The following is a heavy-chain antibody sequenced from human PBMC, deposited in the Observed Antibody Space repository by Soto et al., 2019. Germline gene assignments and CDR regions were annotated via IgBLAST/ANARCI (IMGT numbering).Heavy chain of an antibody. CDR1: GFTFSSYS. CDR2: ISSSSSTI. J-gene: IGHJ4*02. Sequence: EVQLVESGGGLVQPGGSLRLSCAASGFTFSSYSMNWVRQAPGKGLEWVSYISSSSSTIYYADSVKGRFTISRDNTKNSLYLTMNSLRDEDTDVYYCASVGMVRVRHYWGQGTLGTVSS. CDR3: ASVGMVRVRHY. V-gene: IGHV3-48*02. D-gene: IGHD3-10*01.